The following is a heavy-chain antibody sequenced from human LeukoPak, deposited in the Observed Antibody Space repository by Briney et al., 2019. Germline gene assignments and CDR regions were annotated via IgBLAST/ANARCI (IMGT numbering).Heavy chain of an antibody. Sequence: SEALSPTCTVSGSSISSYYWGWIRQPPGKGLEWIGSFYYSGSTYYKPSLKSRVTISVHTSKNQFSLKLSSVTAADTAVYYCARVGYYGSGNDFRFDPWGQGTLVTVSS. CDR2: FYYSGST. CDR1: GSSISSYY. J-gene: IGHJ5*02. V-gene: IGHV4-39*07. D-gene: IGHD3-10*01. CDR3: ARVGYYGSGNDFRFDP.